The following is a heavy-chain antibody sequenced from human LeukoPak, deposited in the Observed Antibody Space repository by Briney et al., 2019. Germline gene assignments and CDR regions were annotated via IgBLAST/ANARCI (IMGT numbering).Heavy chain of an antibody. CDR1: GGSISSYY. V-gene: IGHV4-59*01. D-gene: IGHD5-12*01. J-gene: IGHJ4*02. CDR2: IYYSGST. CDR3: ARVRLGGLRHFDY. Sequence: SQTLSLNCTVSGGSISSYYWSWIRQPPGKGLEWIGYIYYSGSTNYNPSLKSRVTISVDTSKNQFSLKLSSVTAADTAVYYCARVRLGGLRHFDYWGQGTLVTVSS.